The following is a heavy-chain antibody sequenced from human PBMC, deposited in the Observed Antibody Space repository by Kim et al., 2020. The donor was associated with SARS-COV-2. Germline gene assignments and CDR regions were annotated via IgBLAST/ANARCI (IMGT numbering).Heavy chain of an antibody. J-gene: IGHJ4*02. Sequence: SETLSLTCTVSGGSISSYYWSWIRQPPGKGLECIGYINYSGSTNYNPSLKSRVTISVDTSKNQFSLKLSSVTAADTAVYYCARYPHYWGQGTLVTVSS. CDR2: INYSGST. CDR1: GGSISSYY. V-gene: IGHV4-59*13. CDR3: ARYPHY.